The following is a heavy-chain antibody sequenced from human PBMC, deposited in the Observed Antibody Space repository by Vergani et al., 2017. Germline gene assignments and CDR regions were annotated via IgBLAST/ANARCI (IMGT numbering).Heavy chain of an antibody. Sequence: EVQLLESGGGLVQPGGSLRLSCAASGFTFSSYAMSWVRQAPGKGLEWVSAIGGSGGSTYYADSVKGRFTISRDNSKNTLYRQMNSLRGEDTAVYYCAKDSIVVVITLTLDYWGQGTLVTVSS. CDR1: GFTFSSYA. CDR3: AKDSIVVVITLTLDY. D-gene: IGHD3-22*01. CDR2: IGGSGGST. V-gene: IGHV3-23*01. J-gene: IGHJ4*02.